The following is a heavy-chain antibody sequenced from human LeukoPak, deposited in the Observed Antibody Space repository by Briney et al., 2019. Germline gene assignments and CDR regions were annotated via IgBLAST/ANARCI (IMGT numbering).Heavy chain of an antibody. CDR1: GGSISSSNW. V-gene: IGHV4-4*02. CDR3: ARENLSSGSLTYYFDY. J-gene: IGHJ4*02. CDR2: IYHSGST. D-gene: IGHD3-10*01. Sequence: KPSETLSLTCAVSGGSISSSNWWSWVRQPPGKGLEWIGEIYHSGSTNYNPSLKSRVTISVDKSKNQFSLKLCSVTAADTAVYYCARENLSSGSLTYYFDYWGQGTLVTVSS.